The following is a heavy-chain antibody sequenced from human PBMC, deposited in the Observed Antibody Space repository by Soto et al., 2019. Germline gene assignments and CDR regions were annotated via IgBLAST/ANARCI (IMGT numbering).Heavy chain of an antibody. CDR3: AKHGPKHSWLRLGKWFAP. V-gene: IGHV3-23*01. J-gene: IGHJ5*02. CDR2: ISGSGGST. D-gene: IGHD3-16*01. CDR1: GFTFSSYA. Sequence: EVQLLESGGGLVQPGGSLRLSCAAAGFTFSSYAMSWVRQAPGKGLEWVSAISGSGGSTYYADSVKSRFTNYRDNSKNTRYVQMNGLRAQDTAVYYCAKHGPKHSWLRLGKWFAPWGQGTLVTVS.